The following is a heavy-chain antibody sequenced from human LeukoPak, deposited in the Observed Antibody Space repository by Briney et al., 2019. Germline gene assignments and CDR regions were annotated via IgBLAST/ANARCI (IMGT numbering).Heavy chain of an antibody. J-gene: IGHJ4*02. V-gene: IGHV3-7*02. CDR1: GFTFSSYW. CDR2: IKQDGSEK. D-gene: IGHD4-17*01. Sequence: PGGSLRLSCAASGFTFSSYWMSWVRQPPGKGLEWGANIKQDGSEKYYVDSVKGRFTISRDNAKNSLYLQMNSLRAEDTAVYYCAPRPGEYYFDYWGQGTLVTVSS. CDR3: APRPGEYYFDY.